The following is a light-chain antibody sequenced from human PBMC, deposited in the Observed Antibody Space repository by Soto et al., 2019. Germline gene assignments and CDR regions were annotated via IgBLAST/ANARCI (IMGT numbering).Light chain of an antibody. Sequence: EIVLTQSPGTLSLSPGERATLSCRASQSVSSSYLAWYQQKPGQAPRLLIYGASSRATGIPDRFSGSGSGTDFNLTISRLEPEDFSVYYCQQYGSSRWTFGQGTKVEIK. J-gene: IGKJ1*01. CDR2: GAS. CDR3: QQYGSSRWT. V-gene: IGKV3-20*01. CDR1: QSVSSSY.